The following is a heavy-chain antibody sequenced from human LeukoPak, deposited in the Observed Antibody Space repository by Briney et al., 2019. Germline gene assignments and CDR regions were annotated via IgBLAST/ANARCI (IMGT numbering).Heavy chain of an antibody. V-gene: IGHV3-15*01. D-gene: IGHD1-26*01. Sequence: PGGSLRLSCAASGFTFINAWMAWVRQAPGKGLEWVGRIKAKAHGGTIEYAAPVKGRFTISRDDSKNTLYLQMNSLKTEDTAVYYCTTDGVGVEGATYDNWGQGTLVSVSS. CDR2: IKAKAHGGTI. CDR3: TTDGVGVEGATYDN. CDR1: GFTFINAW. J-gene: IGHJ4*02.